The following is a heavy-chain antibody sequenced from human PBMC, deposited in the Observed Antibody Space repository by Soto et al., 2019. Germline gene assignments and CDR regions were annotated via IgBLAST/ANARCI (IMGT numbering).Heavy chain of an antibody. Sequence: ASVKVSCKASGYTFTSYAMHWVRQAPGQRLEWMGWINAGNGNTKYSQKFQGRVTITRDTSASTAYMELSSLRSEDTAMYLCARVVYSNGWIFDYWGQGTLVTVSS. V-gene: IGHV1-3*01. CDR3: ARVVYSNGWIFDY. CDR2: INAGNGNT. J-gene: IGHJ4*01. D-gene: IGHD6-19*01. CDR1: GYTFTSYA.